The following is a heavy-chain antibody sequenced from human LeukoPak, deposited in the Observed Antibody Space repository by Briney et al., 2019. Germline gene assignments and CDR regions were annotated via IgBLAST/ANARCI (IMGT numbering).Heavy chain of an antibody. CDR3: ARTSSGGSCYLDY. J-gene: IGHJ4*02. CDR2: ISSSGSTI. CDR1: GFTFSNYH. V-gene: IGHV3-48*04. D-gene: IGHD2-15*01. Sequence: GGFLRLSCAASGFTFSNYHMNWVRQAPGKGLEWVSYISSSGSTIYYADSVKGRFTISRDNAKNSLYLQMNSLRAEDTAVYYCARTSSGGSCYLDYWGQGTLVTVSS.